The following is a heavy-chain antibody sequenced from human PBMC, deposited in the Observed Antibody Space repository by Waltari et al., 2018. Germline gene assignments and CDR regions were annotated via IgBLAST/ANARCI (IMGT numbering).Heavy chain of an antibody. D-gene: IGHD1-26*01. CDR3: ARASKLVGTTYDAFDI. J-gene: IGHJ3*02. CDR2: ISITSTSI. V-gene: IGHV3-21*01. CDR1: GLTFSTYT. Sequence: EVQLVESGGGLVKPGGSLSLSFAASGLTFSTYTINWVRQAPGKGLEWVSSISITSTSIYYGDSVKGRFTISRDNAKNSLYLQMTSLRAEDTAVYYCARASKLVGTTYDAFDIWGQGTMVTVSS.